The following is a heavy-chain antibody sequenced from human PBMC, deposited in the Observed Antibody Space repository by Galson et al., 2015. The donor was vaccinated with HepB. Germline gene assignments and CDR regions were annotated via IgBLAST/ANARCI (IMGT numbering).Heavy chain of an antibody. CDR2: IYSGGST. CDR3: ARSGYYDSSGPFDY. Sequence: SLRLSCAASGFTVSSNYMSWVRQAPGKGLEWVSVIYSGGSTYYADSVKGRFTISRDNSKNTLYLQMNSLRAEDTAVYYCARSGYYDSSGPFDYWVQGTLVTVSS. CDR1: GFTVSSNY. J-gene: IGHJ4*02. V-gene: IGHV3-66*02. D-gene: IGHD3-22*01.